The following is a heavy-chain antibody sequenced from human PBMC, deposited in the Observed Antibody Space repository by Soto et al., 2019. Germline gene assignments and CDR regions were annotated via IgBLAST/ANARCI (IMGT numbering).Heavy chain of an antibody. Sequence: QIQMVQSGAEVKKPGASVKVSCKASGYTFSNYGFSWVRQAPGQGLVWLGWISANNGDTDYAQRGKGRITMSTDTSTSTAYMELRSLTSDDTAVYYCARDPISLILVGSDFDYWGQGTLVTVSS. D-gene: IGHD2-8*02. CDR3: ARDPISLILVGSDFDY. CDR1: GYTFSNYG. CDR2: ISANNGDT. V-gene: IGHV1-18*04. J-gene: IGHJ4*02.